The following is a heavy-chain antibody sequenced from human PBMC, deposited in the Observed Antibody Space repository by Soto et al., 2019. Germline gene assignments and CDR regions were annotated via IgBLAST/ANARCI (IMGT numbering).Heavy chain of an antibody. J-gene: IGHJ4*02. Sequence: QVQLQESGPGLVKPSQTLSLTCTVSGDSITSGVHYWSWIRQRPGKGLEWIGYIFYSGISYYNPSLRSRVPTSGDPSNDXXSXSLSSVTAADTAVYYCARDRIMLTFGGGSGEWGNDSWGQGTLVTVSS. CDR3: ARDRIMLTFGGGSGEWGNDS. V-gene: IGHV4-31*03. D-gene: IGHD3-16*01. CDR2: IFYSGIS. CDR1: GDSITSGVHY.